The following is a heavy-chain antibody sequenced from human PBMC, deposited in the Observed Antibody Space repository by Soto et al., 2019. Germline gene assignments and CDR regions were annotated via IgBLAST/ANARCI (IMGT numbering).Heavy chain of an antibody. J-gene: IGHJ4*02. CDR1: GYTFTGYA. CDR3: AIAVAVPADFYY. CDR2: INAGNGNT. D-gene: IGHD6-19*01. V-gene: IGHV1-3*05. Sequence: QVQLVQSGAEEKKPGSSVKVSCKASGYTFTGYAMHWVSQAPGQRLEWMGWINAGNGNTKYSQKFQGRVTITRDTSASTADMELSSLRSEDTAVYYCAIAVAVPADFYYLGQGTLVTVSS.